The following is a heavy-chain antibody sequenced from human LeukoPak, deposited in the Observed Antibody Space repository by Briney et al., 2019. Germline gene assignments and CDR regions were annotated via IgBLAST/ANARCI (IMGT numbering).Heavy chain of an antibody. CDR3: ARADCSSSTCYLRRSWFDP. CDR1: GFTLSNYD. D-gene: IGHD2-2*01. Sequence: GGSLRLSCAASGFTLSNYDMNWVRQAPGKGLEWVPSISTSSRYIYYKDSVRGRFTISRDDAKNSLYLEMNSLRAEDTAVYYCARADCSSSTCYLRRSWFDPWGQGTLVTVSS. V-gene: IGHV3-21*01. CDR2: ISTSSRYI. J-gene: IGHJ5*02.